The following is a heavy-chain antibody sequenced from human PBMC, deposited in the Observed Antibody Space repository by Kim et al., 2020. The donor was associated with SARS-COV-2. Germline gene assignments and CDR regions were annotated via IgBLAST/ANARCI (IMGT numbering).Heavy chain of an antibody. D-gene: IGHD3-3*02. CDR1: GFSFSGYW. V-gene: IGHV3-74*01. Sequence: GGSLRLSCAASGFSFSGYWMHWVRQGPGKGLVWVSRIDSGGTTTIYADSVEGRFTVSRDNAKNTLFLQMTSLRVEDTGVYYCTRDPLAFGTHFDYWGQGT. CDR2: IDSGGTTT. J-gene: IGHJ4*02. CDR3: TRDPLAFGTHFDY.